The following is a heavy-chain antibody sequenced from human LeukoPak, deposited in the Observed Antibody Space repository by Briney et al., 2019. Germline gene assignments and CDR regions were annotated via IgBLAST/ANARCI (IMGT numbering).Heavy chain of an antibody. D-gene: IGHD6-19*01. CDR2: ISYDGSNK. V-gene: IGHV3-30-3*01. Sequence: GGSLRLSCAASGFTFSSYATHWVRQAPGKGLEWVAVISYDGSNKYYADSVKGRFTISRDNSKNTLYLQMNSLRAEDTAVYYCARDLIAVAGTGEAFDYWGQGTLVTVSS. CDR1: GFTFSSYA. J-gene: IGHJ4*02. CDR3: ARDLIAVAGTGEAFDY.